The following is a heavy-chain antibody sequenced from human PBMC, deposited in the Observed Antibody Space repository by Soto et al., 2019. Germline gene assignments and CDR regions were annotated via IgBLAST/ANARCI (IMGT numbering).Heavy chain of an antibody. D-gene: IGHD2-8*01. J-gene: IGHJ6*02. V-gene: IGHV5-10-1*01. CDR1: GYSFTSYW. CDR2: IDPSDSYT. CDR3: ARGSGYCTNGVCHPYYYYGMDV. Sequence: PGESLKISCKVSGYSFTSYWISWVSQMPGKGMEWVGRIDPSDSYTNYSPSFQGHVTISTDKSISTAYLQWSSLKASDTAMYYCARGSGYCTNGVCHPYYYYGMDVWGQGTTVTVSS.